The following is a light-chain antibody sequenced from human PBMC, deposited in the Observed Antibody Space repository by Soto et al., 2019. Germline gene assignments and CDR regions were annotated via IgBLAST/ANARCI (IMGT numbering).Light chain of an antibody. Sequence: VLPQSQGTLSLSHGARPTLPFRPSQSVTSNYLAWYQQKPGQAPRLLVYGASSRATGISDRFSGSGSGTDFTLTISRLEPEDFAVYYCQHYVSPPITFGQGTRLEIK. CDR1: QSVTSNY. J-gene: IGKJ5*01. V-gene: IGKV3-20*01. CDR3: QHYVSPPIT. CDR2: GAS.